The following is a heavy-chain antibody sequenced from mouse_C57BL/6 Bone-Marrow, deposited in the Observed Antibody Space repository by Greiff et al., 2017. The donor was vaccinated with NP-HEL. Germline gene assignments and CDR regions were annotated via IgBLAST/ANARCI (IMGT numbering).Heavy chain of an antibody. V-gene: IGHV1-54*01. CDR1: GYAFTNYL. D-gene: IGHD2-5*01. J-gene: IGHJ2*01. CDR2: INPGSGGT. CDR3: AREDYSNSYYFDY. Sequence: QVQLKQSGAELVRPGTSVKVSCKASGYAFTNYLIEWVKQRPGQGLEWIGVINPGSGGTNYNEKFKGKATLTADKSSSTAYMQLSSLTSEDSAVYFCAREDYSNSYYFDYWGQGTTLTVSS.